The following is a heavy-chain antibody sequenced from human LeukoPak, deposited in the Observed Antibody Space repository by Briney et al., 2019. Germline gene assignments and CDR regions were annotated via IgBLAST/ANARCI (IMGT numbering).Heavy chain of an antibody. CDR3: ARGDGTSSGLYFHY. D-gene: IGHD6-6*01. CDR2: ISWNSGSI. CDR1: GFTFDDYA. J-gene: IGHJ4*02. Sequence: QPGRSLRLSCAASGFTFDDYAMHWVRQAPGKGLEWVSGISWNSGSIGYADSVKGRFTISRDNANNALNLQINSLRAEDTALYYCARGDGTSSGLYFHYWGQGTLVTVSS. V-gene: IGHV3-9*01.